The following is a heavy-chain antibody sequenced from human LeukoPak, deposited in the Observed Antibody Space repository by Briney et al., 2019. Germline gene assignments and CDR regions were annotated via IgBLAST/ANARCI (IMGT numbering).Heavy chain of an antibody. J-gene: IGHJ4*02. CDR2: TSYDGSNK. Sequence: GGSLRLSCAASGFTFSSYAMHWVRQAPGKGLEWVAVTSYDGSNKYYADSVKGRFTISRDNSKNTLYLQMNSLTAEDAAMYYCARRYMATSAEDFDYWGQGTLVTVSS. CDR1: GFTFSSYA. D-gene: IGHD5-24*01. CDR3: ARRYMATSAEDFDY. V-gene: IGHV3-30*04.